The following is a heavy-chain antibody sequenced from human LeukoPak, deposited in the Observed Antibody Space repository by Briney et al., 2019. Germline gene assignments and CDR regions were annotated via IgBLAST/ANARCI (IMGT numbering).Heavy chain of an antibody. CDR3: ARRAIPYSSSWYTGAFDP. Sequence: SETLSLTCAVSGYSINSDYYWGWVRQPPGKGLEWIGSIYHSGTTYYNPSLKSRVTISVDTSKNQFSLRLNSVTAADTAVYYCARRAIPYSSSWYTGAFDPWGQGTLVTVSS. V-gene: IGHV4-38-2*01. CDR1: GYSINSDYY. CDR2: IYHSGTT. J-gene: IGHJ5*02. D-gene: IGHD6-13*01.